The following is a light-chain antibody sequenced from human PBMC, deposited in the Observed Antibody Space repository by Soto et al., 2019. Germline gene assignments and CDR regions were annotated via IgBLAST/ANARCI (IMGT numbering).Light chain of an antibody. CDR2: DVT. Sequence: QSALTQPASVSGSPGQSITISCAGTSNDVGGYNYVSWYQQHPGKAPKLMIYDVTNRPSGVSNRFSGSKSGNTASLTISGLQAEDEADFYCRSYASSSTVFGGGTKLTVL. V-gene: IGLV2-14*01. CDR3: RSYASSSTV. CDR1: SNDVGGYNY. J-gene: IGLJ3*02.